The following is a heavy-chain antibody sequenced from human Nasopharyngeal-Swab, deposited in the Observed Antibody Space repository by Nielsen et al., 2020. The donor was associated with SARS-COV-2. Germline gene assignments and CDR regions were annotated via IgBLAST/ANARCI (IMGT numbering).Heavy chain of an antibody. Sequence: WVRQAPGQGLEGMGWISAYNGNTNYAQKLQGRVTMTTDTSTSTAYMELRSLGSDDTAVYYCARGRTTGSGGYYYGMDVWGQGTTVTVSS. CDR3: ARGRTTGSGGYYYGMDV. J-gene: IGHJ6*02. D-gene: IGHD1-1*01. CDR2: ISAYNGNT. V-gene: IGHV1-18*01.